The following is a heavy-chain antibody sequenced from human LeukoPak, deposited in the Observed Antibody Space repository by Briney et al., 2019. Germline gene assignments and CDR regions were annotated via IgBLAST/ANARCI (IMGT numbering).Heavy chain of an antibody. J-gene: IGHJ4*02. Sequence: GGSLRLSCVTSGFPFSTYSMNWVRQAPGKGLEWLSYITSTSDTIYYADSVKGRFTISRDNAKNSLYLQMNSLRAEDTAVYYCARPAGITIFGVVEYYFDYWGQGTLVTVSS. D-gene: IGHD3-3*01. V-gene: IGHV3-48*04. CDR3: ARPAGITIFGVVEYYFDY. CDR1: GFPFSTYS. CDR2: ITSTSDTI.